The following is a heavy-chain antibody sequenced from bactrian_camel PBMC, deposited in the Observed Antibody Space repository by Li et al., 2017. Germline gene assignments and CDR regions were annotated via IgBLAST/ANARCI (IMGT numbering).Heavy chain of an antibody. CDR2: VIAGSGSP. D-gene: IGHD4*01. V-gene: IGHV3S1*01. CDR1: GYTYSGHC. Sequence: QVQLVESGGGSVQAGGSLRLSCAFSGYTYSGHCMGWFLQAPGKEREGVAVIAGSGSPGYADSVKGRFTISKDNAKNTVYLQMNSLKSEDTALYYCATGDSDYLHPFDDWGQGTQVTVS. J-gene: IGHJ4*01. CDR3: ATGDSDYLHPFDD.